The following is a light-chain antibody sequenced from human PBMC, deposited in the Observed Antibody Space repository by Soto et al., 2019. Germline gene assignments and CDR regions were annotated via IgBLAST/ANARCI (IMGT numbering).Light chain of an antibody. CDR2: DAY. J-gene: IGKJ3*01. V-gene: IGKV3-11*01. CDR1: QSVNNY. CDR3: QHRNNRPFS. Sequence: EIVLTQSPATLSLSPGERATLSCRASQSVNNYLAWYQQRPGQAPRLLIYDAYNRATGITARFSGSGSGTDFTLTISSLEPEDFAVYYCQHRNNRPFSFGHGTKVDIK.